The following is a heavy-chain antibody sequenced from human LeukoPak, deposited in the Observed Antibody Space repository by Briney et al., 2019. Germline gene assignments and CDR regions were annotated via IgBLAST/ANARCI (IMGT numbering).Heavy chain of an antibody. Sequence: GGSLRLSCAASGFAFSSYSMNWVRQAPGKGLEWVSSISSSSSSYIYYADSVKGRFTISRDNAKNSLYLQMNSLRAEDTAVYYCASPVGSGYLNVVDYWGQGTLVTVSS. D-gene: IGHD3-3*01. J-gene: IGHJ4*02. CDR1: GFAFSSYS. V-gene: IGHV3-21*01. CDR2: ISSSSSSYI. CDR3: ASPVGSGYLNVVDY.